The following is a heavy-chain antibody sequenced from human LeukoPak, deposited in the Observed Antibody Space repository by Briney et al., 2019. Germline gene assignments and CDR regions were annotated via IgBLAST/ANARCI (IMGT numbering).Heavy chain of an antibody. CDR3: ARYLDYYDSSGYYYPPDY. D-gene: IGHD3-22*01. J-gene: IGHJ4*02. Sequence: GGSLRLFCAATGSTVSRSWMSWGRQAPGKGLAWVANITQDGSEKYYVDSVKGRFTISRDNAKNSLYLQMNSLRAEDTAVYYCARYLDYYDSSGYYYPPDYWGQGTLVTVSS. V-gene: IGHV3-7*01. CDR2: ITQDGSEK. CDR1: GSTVSRSW.